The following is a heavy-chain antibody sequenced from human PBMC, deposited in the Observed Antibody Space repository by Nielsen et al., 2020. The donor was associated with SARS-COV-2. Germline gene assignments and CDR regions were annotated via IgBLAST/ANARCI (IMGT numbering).Heavy chain of an antibody. D-gene: IGHD1-26*01. CDR3: AREGLLGATTGFDY. J-gene: IGHJ4*02. Sequence: GESLKISCAASGFTFTKYAISWVRQAPGMGLEWVSGISASGGSTYYADSVKGRFTISRDNSKNTLYLQMNSLRAEDTAVYYCAREGLLGATTGFDYWGQGTLVTVSS. V-gene: IGHV3-23*01. CDR1: GFTFTKYA. CDR2: ISASGGST.